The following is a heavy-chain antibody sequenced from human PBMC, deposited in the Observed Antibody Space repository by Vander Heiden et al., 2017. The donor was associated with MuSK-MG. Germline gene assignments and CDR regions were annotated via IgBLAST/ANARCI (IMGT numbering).Heavy chain of an antibody. Sequence: QVQLVESGGGVVQPGRSLRLSCAASGFTFSSYAMHWVRQAPGKGLEWVAVISYDGSNKYYADSVKGRFTISRDNSKNTLYLQMNSLRAEDTAVYYCARDRDGDYDILTGYDYWGQGTLVTVSS. V-gene: IGHV3-30*04. CDR2: ISYDGSNK. CDR3: ARDRDGDYDILTGYDY. J-gene: IGHJ4*02. D-gene: IGHD3-9*01. CDR1: GFTFSSYA.